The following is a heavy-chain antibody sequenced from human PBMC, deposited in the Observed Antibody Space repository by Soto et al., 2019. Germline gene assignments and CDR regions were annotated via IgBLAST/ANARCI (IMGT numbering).Heavy chain of an antibody. J-gene: IGHJ5*02. V-gene: IGHV5-10-1*01. CDR3: ARHDVFVAGLDP. CDR2: IDPSDSYT. Sequence: GESLKISCKGSGYSFNSYWISWVRQMPGKGLEWMGRIDPSDSYTNYSPSFQGHVTISADKSISTAYLQWSSLKASDTAMYYCARHDVFVAGLDPWGQGTLVTVSS. CDR1: GYSFNSYW. D-gene: IGHD6-19*01.